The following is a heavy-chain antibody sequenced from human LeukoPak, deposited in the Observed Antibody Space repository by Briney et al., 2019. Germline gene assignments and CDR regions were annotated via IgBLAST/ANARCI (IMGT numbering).Heavy chain of an antibody. J-gene: IGHJ4*02. V-gene: IGHV4-34*01. Sequence: SETLSLTCAVYGGSFSGYYWSWIRQPPGKGLEWIGEINHSGSTNYNPSLKSRVTISVDTSKNQFSLKLSSVTAADTAVHYCARGLGSGSYYFDYWGQGTLVTVSS. D-gene: IGHD5-12*01. CDR2: INHSGST. CDR1: GGSFSGYY. CDR3: ARGLGSGSYYFDY.